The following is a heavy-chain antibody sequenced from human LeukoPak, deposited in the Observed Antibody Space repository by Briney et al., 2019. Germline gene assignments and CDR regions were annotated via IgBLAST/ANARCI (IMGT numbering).Heavy chain of an antibody. CDR1: GYTFTSYD. D-gene: IGHD6-19*01. CDR2: MNPNSGNT. CDR3: ARGPYSSGWYPE. Sequence: ASVKVSCKASGYTFTSYDINWVRQATGQGLEWMGWMNPNSGNTGYAQKFQGRVTMTRNTSISTAYTELSSLRSEDTAVYYCARGPYSSGWYPEWGQGTLVTVSS. J-gene: IGHJ4*02. V-gene: IGHV1-8*01.